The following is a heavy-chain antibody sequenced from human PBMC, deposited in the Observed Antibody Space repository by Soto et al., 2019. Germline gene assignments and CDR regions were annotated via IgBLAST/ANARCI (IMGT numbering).Heavy chain of an antibody. CDR2: ISSSGSTI. CDR3: AKVNVVVITPYYFDY. D-gene: IGHD3-22*01. Sequence: LRLSCAASGFTFSSYEMNWVRQAPGKGLEWVSYISSSGSTIYYADSVKGRFTISRDNAKNSLYLQMNSLRAEDTAVYYCAKVNVVVITPYYFDYWGQGTLVTVSS. V-gene: IGHV3-48*03. J-gene: IGHJ4*02. CDR1: GFTFSSYE.